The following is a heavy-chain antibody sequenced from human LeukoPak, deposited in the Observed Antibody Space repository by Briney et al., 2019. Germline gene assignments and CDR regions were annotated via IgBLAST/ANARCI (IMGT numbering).Heavy chain of an antibody. Sequence: PGRSLRLSCAASGFTFGNYWMHWVRQAPGKGLVWVSRIASDGSSTNYADSVKGRFTISRDNTNNTLFLQLNSLRGEDTAVYYCARSSNHFNYWGQGTLVTVSS. CDR3: ARSSNHFNY. D-gene: IGHD4-11*01. V-gene: IGHV3-74*01. J-gene: IGHJ4*02. CDR2: IASDGSST. CDR1: GFTFGNYW.